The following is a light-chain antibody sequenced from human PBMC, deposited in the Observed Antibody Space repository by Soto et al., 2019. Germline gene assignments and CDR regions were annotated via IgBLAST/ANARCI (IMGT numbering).Light chain of an antibody. CDR3: QQSYNKPFT. V-gene: IGKV1-39*01. J-gene: IGKJ3*01. CDR1: QSISNY. Sequence: DIQMTQSPSPLSASVGDSVTITCRASQSISNYLIWYQQKPGKAPKLLIYAASSLQSGVPSRFSGGGSGTDFTLTISSLQPEDFATYYCQQSYNKPFTFGPGTKVDLK. CDR2: AAS.